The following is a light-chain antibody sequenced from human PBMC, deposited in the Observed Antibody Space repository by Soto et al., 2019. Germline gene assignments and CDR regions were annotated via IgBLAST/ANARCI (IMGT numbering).Light chain of an antibody. J-gene: IGKJ1*01. CDR2: AAS. V-gene: IGKV1-39*01. Sequence: DIQMTQSPSSLSASVGDRVTITCXASQSVNTYLHWYQQKAGQAPKLLIYAASNLQSGVPSRFSGRGSGTDFTLTVESLQPEDFATYYCQQGYSNPWTFGQGTKVDIK. CDR3: QQGYSNPWT. CDR1: QSVNTY.